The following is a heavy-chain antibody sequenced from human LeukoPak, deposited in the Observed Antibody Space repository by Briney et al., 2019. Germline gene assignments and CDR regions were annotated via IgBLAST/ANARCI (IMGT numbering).Heavy chain of an antibody. Sequence: ASVKVSCEASGYTFSRFYIHWVRQAPRQELEWMGTINPSGGFTTYAQKFQDRVTMTRDTSTSTVYMELSNLRSEDTAVYYCARGRDGSGSLNWFDPWGQGTLVTVSS. CDR3: ARGRDGSGSLNWFDP. V-gene: IGHV1-46*01. CDR1: GYTFSRFY. D-gene: IGHD3-10*01. J-gene: IGHJ5*02. CDR2: INPSGGFT.